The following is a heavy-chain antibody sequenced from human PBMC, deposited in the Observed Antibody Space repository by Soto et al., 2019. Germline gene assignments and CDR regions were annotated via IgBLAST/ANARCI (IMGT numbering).Heavy chain of an antibody. CDR3: ARSVWDSGYDRIYYYYYGMDV. V-gene: IGHV4-59*01. CDR1: GGSISSYY. Sequence: SETLSLTCTVSGGSISSYYWGWIRQPPGKGLEWIGYIYYSGSTNYNPSLKSRVTISVDTSKNQFSLKLSSVTAADTAVYYCARSVWDSGYDRIYYYYYGMDVWGQGTTVTVSS. J-gene: IGHJ6*02. D-gene: IGHD5-12*01. CDR2: IYYSGST.